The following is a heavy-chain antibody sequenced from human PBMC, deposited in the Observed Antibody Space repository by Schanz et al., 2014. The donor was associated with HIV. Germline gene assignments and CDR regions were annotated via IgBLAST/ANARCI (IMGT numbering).Heavy chain of an antibody. CDR2: ISWNNLNL. Sequence: QVLESGGGLVQPGGSLSLSCAASGISLTNNAMTWVRQAPGKGLEWVSGISWNNLNLAYADSVKGRFTISRDNAKNSLYLQMKSLRAEDTALYYCTTQLHSTSEPEGSSPSLDYWGQGTLVTVSS. V-gene: IGHV3-9*01. J-gene: IGHJ4*02. CDR1: GISLTNNA. CDR3: TTQLHSTSEPEGSSPSLDY. D-gene: IGHD6-6*01.